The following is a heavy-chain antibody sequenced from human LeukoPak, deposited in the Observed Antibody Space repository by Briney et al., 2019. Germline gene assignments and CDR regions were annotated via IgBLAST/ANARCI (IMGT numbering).Heavy chain of an antibody. D-gene: IGHD3-9*01. J-gene: IGHJ3*02. CDR3: ALSYYDILTGYSSSGAFDI. CDR1: GFTFSNYW. V-gene: IGHV3-74*01. CDR2: INGDGSYT. Sequence: GGSLRLSCAASGFTFSNYWMHWVRQAPGKGLVWVSRINGDGSYTNYADSVKGRFTISRDNAKNTLYLQMNSLRAEDTAVYYCALSYYDILTGYSSSGAFDIWGQGTMVTVSS.